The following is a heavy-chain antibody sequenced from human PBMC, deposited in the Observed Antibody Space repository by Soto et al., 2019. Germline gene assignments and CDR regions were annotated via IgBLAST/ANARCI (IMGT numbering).Heavy chain of an antibody. V-gene: IGHV1-69*13. CDR3: VSQRTTVPTQAYFDY. Sequence: GASVKVSCKASGGTFSSYAISWVRQAPGQGLEWMGGIIPIFGTTNYAQKFQGRVTITADESTSTAYMELSSLRSEDTAVYFCVSQRTTVPTQAYFDYWGPGALVTVSS. D-gene: IGHD4-17*01. CDR2: IIPIFGTT. CDR1: GGTFSSYA. J-gene: IGHJ4*02.